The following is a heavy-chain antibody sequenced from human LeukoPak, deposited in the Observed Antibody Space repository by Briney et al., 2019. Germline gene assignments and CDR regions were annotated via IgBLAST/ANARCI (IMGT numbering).Heavy chain of an antibody. Sequence: SETLSLTCTVSGGSISSYYWSWIRQPPGKGLEGIGYIYYSGSTNYNPSLKSRVTISVDTSKNQFSLKLSSVTAADTAVYYCARVPLRGYAYFDYWGQGTLVTVSS. D-gene: IGHD5-12*01. CDR3: ARVPLRGYAYFDY. J-gene: IGHJ4*02. CDR1: GGSISSYY. CDR2: IYYSGST. V-gene: IGHV4-59*01.